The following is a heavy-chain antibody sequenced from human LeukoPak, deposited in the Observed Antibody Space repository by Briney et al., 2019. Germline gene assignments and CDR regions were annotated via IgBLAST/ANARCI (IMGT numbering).Heavy chain of an antibody. J-gene: IGHJ5*02. CDR2: IYYSGST. D-gene: IGHD3-22*01. V-gene: IGHV4-59*01. Sequence: SETLSLTCTVSGGSISSYYWSWIRQPPGKGLEWLGYIYYSGSTNYNPSLKSRVTISVDTSKNQFSLKLSSVTAADTAVYYCARETAHYYDTSRGWFDPWGQGTLVTVSS. CDR1: GGSISSYY. CDR3: ARETAHYYDTSRGWFDP.